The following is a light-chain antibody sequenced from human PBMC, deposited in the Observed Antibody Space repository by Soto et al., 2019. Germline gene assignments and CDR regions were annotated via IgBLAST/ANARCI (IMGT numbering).Light chain of an antibody. CDR2: DVS. V-gene: IGKV3-11*01. CDR1: SSVNSF. Sequence: EIVLTQSPITLALSPGEKATLSCKASSSVNSFLAWYQQKPGQAPRLLIYDVSNRATGIPARFSGSGSGTDFTLTISSLEPEDFAVYYCQQRSNWPLTFGGGTKVEIK. CDR3: QQRSNWPLT. J-gene: IGKJ4*01.